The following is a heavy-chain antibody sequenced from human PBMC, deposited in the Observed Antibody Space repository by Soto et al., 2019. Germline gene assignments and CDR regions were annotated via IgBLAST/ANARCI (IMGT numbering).Heavy chain of an antibody. V-gene: IGHV1-69*01. J-gene: IGHJ6*02. CDR3: ARDRSPGTSLGYYYGLDV. CDR1: GGTFNNHA. CDR2: LIPILGTP. Sequence: QVQLVQSGAEVKKPGSSVKVSCKASGGTFNNHAISWVRQAPGQGLEWMGGLIPILGTPNYAQKFQGRVTIITDESTNTAYMELSSLRSDDTAVYYCARDRSPGTSLGYYYGLDVWGQGTTVTVSS.